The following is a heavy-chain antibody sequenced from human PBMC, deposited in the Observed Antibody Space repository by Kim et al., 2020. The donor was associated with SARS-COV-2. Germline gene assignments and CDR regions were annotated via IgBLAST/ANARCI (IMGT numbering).Heavy chain of an antibody. CDR1: GFTFSSYA. V-gene: IGHV3-30*04. CDR3: ARACIRGDGYNSHGDY. D-gene: IGHD5-12*01. CDR2: ISYDGSNK. Sequence: GGSRRLSCAASGFTFSSYAMHWVRQAPGKGLEWLAVISYDGSNKYYVDSVKGRFTISRDNSKNTLYLQMNSLRAEDTAVYYCARACIRGDGYNSHGDYWGQGTLVTVSS. J-gene: IGHJ4*02.